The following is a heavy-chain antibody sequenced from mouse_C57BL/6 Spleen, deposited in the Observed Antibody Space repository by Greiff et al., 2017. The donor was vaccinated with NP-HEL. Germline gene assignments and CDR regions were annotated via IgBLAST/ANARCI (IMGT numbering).Heavy chain of an antibody. D-gene: IGHD2-10*02. Sequence: EVKLMESGEGLVKPGGSLKLSCAASGFTFSSYSMSWVRQTPEKRLEWVAYISSGGDYFYYADTVKGRFTIYRDNARNTLYLQMSSLKSEDTAMYYCTRAEYGNLRLHWYFDVWGTGTTVTVSS. V-gene: IGHV5-9-1*02. CDR2: ISSGGDYF. CDR3: TRAEYGNLRLHWYFDV. CDR1: GFTFSSYS. J-gene: IGHJ1*03.